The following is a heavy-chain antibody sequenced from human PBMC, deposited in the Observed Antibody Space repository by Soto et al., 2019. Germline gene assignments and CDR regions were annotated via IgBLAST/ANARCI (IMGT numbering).Heavy chain of an antibody. CDR2: IYYSGNT. CDR1: GGSISSYY. Sequence: QVQLQESGPGLVKPSETLSLTCTVSGGSISSYYWSWIRQPPGKGLEWIGYIYYSGNTNYNPSLKSRVTISVEPSKHQLALKLSSVTAADTAVYYCARDGYYESSGSSSYYYGMDVWGQGTTVTVSS. CDR3: ARDGYYESSGSSSYYYGMDV. V-gene: IGHV4-59*01. D-gene: IGHD3-22*01. J-gene: IGHJ6*02.